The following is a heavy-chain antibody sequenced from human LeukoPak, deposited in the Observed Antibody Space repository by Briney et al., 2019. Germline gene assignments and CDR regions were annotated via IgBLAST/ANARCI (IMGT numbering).Heavy chain of an antibody. J-gene: IGHJ6*02. Sequence: GGSLRLSCAASGFTFSSYWMSWVRQAPGKGLEWVANIKQDGSEKYYVDSVKGRFTISRDNAKNSLYLQMNSLRAEDTAVYYCARDWYAAAAGKVSGMDVWGQGTTVTVSS. D-gene: IGHD6-13*01. V-gene: IGHV3-7*03. CDR2: IKQDGSEK. CDR1: GFTFSSYW. CDR3: ARDWYAAAAGKVSGMDV.